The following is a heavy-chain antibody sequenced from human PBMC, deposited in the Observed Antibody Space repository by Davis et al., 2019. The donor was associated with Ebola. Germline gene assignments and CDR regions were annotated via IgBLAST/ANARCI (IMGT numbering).Heavy chain of an antibody. V-gene: IGHV3-30*18. CDR2: ISYDGSNK. Sequence: GESLKISCAASGFTFSSYGMHWVRQAPGKGLAWVAVISYDGSNKYYADSVKGRFTISRDNSKNTLYLQMNSLRAEDTAVYYCAKSIVGATSSWGQGTLVTVSS. CDR1: GFTFSSYG. J-gene: IGHJ4*02. D-gene: IGHD1-26*01. CDR3: AKSIVGATSS.